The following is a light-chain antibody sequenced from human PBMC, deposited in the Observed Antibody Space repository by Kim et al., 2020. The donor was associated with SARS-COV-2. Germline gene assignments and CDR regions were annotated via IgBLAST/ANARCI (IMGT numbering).Light chain of an antibody. V-gene: IGLV2-14*04. CDR1: SSDVDGYNY. J-gene: IGLJ1*01. CDR3: SSYTSSSTYV. CDR2: DVS. Sequence: GQSITISCTGTSSDVDGYNYVSWYQQHPGKAPKLIIYDVSKRPSEVSNRFSGSKSGNTASLTISGLQAEDEADYYCSSYTSSSTYVFGTGTKVTVL.